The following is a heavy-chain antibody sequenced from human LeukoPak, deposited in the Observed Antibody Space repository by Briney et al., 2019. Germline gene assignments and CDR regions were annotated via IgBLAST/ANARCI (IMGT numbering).Heavy chain of an antibody. J-gene: IGHJ4*02. CDR2: IIPIFGTA. V-gene: IGHV1-69*13. CDR3: AREGYSYEFDY. CDR1: GGTFSSYA. Sequence: SVKVSCKASGGTFSSYAISWARQAPGQGLEWMGGIIPIFGTANYAQKFQGRVAITADESTSTAYMELSSLRSEDTAVYYCAREGYSYEFDYWGQGTLVTVSS. D-gene: IGHD5-18*01.